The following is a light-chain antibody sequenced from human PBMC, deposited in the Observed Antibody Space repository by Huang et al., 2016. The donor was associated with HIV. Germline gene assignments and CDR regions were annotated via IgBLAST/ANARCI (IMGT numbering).Light chain of an antibody. J-gene: IGKJ2*01. CDR2: GAS. Sequence: DIVMTQSPATLFVSPGDRATLSCRASQIIRSNLAWYQQKTGQAPRVLIYGASTRASGVPARFRGAGSGTEFTLTISILQSEDLAVYYCQQYDQGPPGYTFGQGTKL. CDR1: QIIRSN. V-gene: IGKV3-15*01. CDR3: QQYDQGPPGYT.